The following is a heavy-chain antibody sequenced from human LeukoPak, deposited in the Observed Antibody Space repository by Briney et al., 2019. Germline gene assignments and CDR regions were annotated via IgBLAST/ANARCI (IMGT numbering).Heavy chain of an antibody. CDR2: IKQDGSEK. CDR1: GFTFSSYW. V-gene: IGHV3-7*01. Sequence: GGSLRLSCAASGFTFSSYWMSWVRQAPGKGLEWVANIKQDGSEKYYVDSVKGRFTISRDNAKNSLYLQMNSLRAEDTAVYYCARAIYDFEPYFDYWGQGTPVTVSS. J-gene: IGHJ4*02. CDR3: ARAIYDFEPYFDY. D-gene: IGHD3-3*01.